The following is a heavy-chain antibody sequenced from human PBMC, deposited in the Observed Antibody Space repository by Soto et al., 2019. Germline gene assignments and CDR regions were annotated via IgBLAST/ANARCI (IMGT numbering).Heavy chain of an antibody. Sequence: SVNVSCKASGGTFSSYAISWVRQAPGQGLEWMGGIIPIFGTANYAQKFQGRVTITADESTSTAYMELSSLRSEDTAVYYCARGVQQQGWFDPWGQGTLVTVSS. CDR3: ARGVQQQGWFDP. D-gene: IGHD6-13*01. CDR1: GGTFSSYA. CDR2: IIPIFGTA. V-gene: IGHV1-69*13. J-gene: IGHJ5*02.